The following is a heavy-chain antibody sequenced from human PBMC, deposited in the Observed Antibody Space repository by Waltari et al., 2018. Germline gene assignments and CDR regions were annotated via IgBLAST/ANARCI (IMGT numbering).Heavy chain of an antibody. D-gene: IGHD4-17*01. V-gene: IGHV5-51*01. CDR1: GYTFTTYW. CDR3: ARLLSTAGIYSVFDY. CDR2: IYTGDSDT. J-gene: IGHJ4*02. Sequence: EVQLVQSGAEVKKPEESLKISCKGSGYTFTTYWNGWVRQMPGKGLEWMGIIYTGDSDTRYSPSFQGQVTISADKSISTAYLQWSSLKASDTAMYYCARLLSTAGIYSVFDYWGQGTLVTVSS.